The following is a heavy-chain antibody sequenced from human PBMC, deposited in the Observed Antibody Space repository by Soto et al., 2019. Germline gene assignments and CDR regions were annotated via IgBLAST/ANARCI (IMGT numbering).Heavy chain of an antibody. J-gene: IGHJ6*02. D-gene: IGHD6-19*01. CDR1: GYSFTSCW. V-gene: IGHV5-51*01. CDR3: ARHPVIAVAGTGYYYGMDV. Sequence: PGESLKISCKGSGYSFTSCWIGWVRQMPGKGLEWMGIIYPGDSDTRYSPSFQGQFTISADKSISTAYLQWSSLKASDTAMYYCARHPVIAVAGTGYYYGMDVWGQGTTVNVSS. CDR2: IYPGDSDT.